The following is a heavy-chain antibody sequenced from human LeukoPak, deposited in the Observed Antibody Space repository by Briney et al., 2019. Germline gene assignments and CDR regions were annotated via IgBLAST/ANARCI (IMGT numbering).Heavy chain of an antibody. Sequence: GGSLRLSCAASGFTFSSYSMNWVRQAPGKGLEWVSYISSSSRAIYYADSVKGRFTISRDNAKNSLYLQMNSLRAEDTAVYYCVRDWGYDSSGYWQKYFDTWGQGTLVTVSS. CDR3: VRDWGYDSSGYWQKYFDT. CDR1: GFTFSSYS. V-gene: IGHV3-48*01. J-gene: IGHJ4*02. D-gene: IGHD3-22*01. CDR2: ISSSSRAI.